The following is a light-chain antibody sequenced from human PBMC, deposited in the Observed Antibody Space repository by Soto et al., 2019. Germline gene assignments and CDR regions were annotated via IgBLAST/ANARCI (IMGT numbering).Light chain of an antibody. J-gene: IGKJ1*01. Sequence: EIELTQPPSTLSLSPGERATLSCRASQSVSSSYLPCYQQKPGQAPRRLIYCASSRATGIPDRFSGSGSGTDFTPTISRLEPEDFAVYYCQQYGSSPPQTFGQGTKV. CDR3: QQYGSSPPQT. CDR2: CAS. V-gene: IGKV3-20*01. CDR1: QSVSSSY.